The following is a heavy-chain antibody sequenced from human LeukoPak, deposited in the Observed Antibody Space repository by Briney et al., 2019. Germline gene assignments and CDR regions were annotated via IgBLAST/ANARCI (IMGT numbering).Heavy chain of an antibody. CDR2: ITSSSSSM. Sequence: GGSLRLSCVASGFTFSIYTMSWVRQAPGKGLEWVSSITSSSSSMYSADSVKGRLTISRDNAKNSLYLQMNSLRAEDTAVYYCARVDTWFGELDDYWGQGTLVTVSS. J-gene: IGHJ4*02. CDR3: ARVDTWFGELDDY. CDR1: GFTFSIYT. V-gene: IGHV3-21*01. D-gene: IGHD3-10*01.